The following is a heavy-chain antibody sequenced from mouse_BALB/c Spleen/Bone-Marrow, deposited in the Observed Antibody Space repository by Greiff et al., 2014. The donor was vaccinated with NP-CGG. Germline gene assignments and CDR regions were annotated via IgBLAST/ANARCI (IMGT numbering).Heavy chain of an antibody. CDR2: IDPANGNT. V-gene: IGHV14-3*02. CDR1: GFNIKDTY. Sequence: EVQLQQSGAELVKPGASVKFSCTASGFNIKDTYMHWVKQRPEQGLEWIGRIDPANGNTKYDPKFQGKATITADTSSNTAYLQLSSLTSEDTAVYYCATYYRYDRRFAYWGQGTLVTVSA. CDR3: ATYYRYDRRFAY. J-gene: IGHJ3*01. D-gene: IGHD2-14*01.